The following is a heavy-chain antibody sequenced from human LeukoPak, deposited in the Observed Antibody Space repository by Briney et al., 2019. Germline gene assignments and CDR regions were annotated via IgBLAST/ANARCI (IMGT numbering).Heavy chain of an antibody. Sequence: GASVKVSCKASGYTFTSYYIHWVRQAPGQGLEWMGMINPDGGNTHYAQKFQGRVTMTRDTSTRSVYMEVSSLRSEDTAVYHCAKRGPFGPAAFDIWGQGTMVTVSS. V-gene: IGHV1-46*01. D-gene: IGHD3-10*01. CDR2: INPDGGNT. CDR1: GYTFTSYY. J-gene: IGHJ3*02. CDR3: AKRGPFGPAAFDI.